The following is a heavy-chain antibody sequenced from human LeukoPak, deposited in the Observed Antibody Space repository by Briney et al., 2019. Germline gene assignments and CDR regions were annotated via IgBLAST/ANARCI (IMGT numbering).Heavy chain of an antibody. CDR1: GGTVNSYA. D-gene: IGHD6-13*01. V-gene: IGHV1-69*06. Sequence: PGEASDKPSGGTVNSYAISWEREAPGHGEGGRGGIIPIFGTANYAQKFQGRVTITADKYTNTAYMELSNLRSEDTPVYYCARQSIAAAGDIDYWGQGTLVTVSS. CDR2: IIPIFGTA. J-gene: IGHJ4*02. CDR3: ARQSIAAAGDIDY.